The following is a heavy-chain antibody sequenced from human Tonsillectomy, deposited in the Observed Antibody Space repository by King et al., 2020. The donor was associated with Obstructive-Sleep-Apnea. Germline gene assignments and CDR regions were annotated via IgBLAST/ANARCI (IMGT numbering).Heavy chain of an antibody. CDR2: IYFIVNT. V-gene: IGHV4-39*07. Sequence: QLQLQESGPGLVKPSETLSLTCTVSGVSIRSSSYYWGWIRQPPGKGLEWIGGIYFIVNTYYNPSLTSRVTISVDTSKNQFSLKLSSVTAADTAVYYCARGWGSFDYWGQGTLVTVSS. CDR3: ARGWGSFDY. J-gene: IGHJ4*02. D-gene: IGHD3-16*01. CDR1: GVSIRSSSYY.